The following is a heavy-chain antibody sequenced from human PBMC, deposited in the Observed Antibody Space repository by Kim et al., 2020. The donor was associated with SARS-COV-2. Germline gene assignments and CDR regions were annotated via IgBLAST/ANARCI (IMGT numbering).Heavy chain of an antibody. CDR2: INPSGGST. D-gene: IGHD3-16*02. V-gene: IGHV1-46*01. CDR3: ARSNLITHDYVWGSYRKFDY. J-gene: IGHJ4*02. CDR1: GYTFTSYY. Sequence: ASVKVSCKASGYTFTSYYMHWVRQAPGQGLEWMGIINPSGGSTSYAQKFQGRVTMTRDTSTSTVYMELSSLRSEDTAVYYCARSNLITHDYVWGSYRKFDYWGQGTLVAVSS.